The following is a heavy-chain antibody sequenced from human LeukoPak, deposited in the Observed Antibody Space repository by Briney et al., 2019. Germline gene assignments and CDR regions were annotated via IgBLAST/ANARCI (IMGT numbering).Heavy chain of an antibody. Sequence: ASVKVSCKASGYTFTDSYMHWVRQAPGHGLEWMGWINLYTGGTDYAHKFQGRVTMTSDTSISTAYMELSRLRSDDTAIFYCASGRGMGFLEWLLLDSWGQGTLVTVSS. D-gene: IGHD3-3*01. CDR3: ASGRGMGFLEWLLLDS. V-gene: IGHV1-2*02. CDR1: GYTFTDSY. CDR2: INLYTGGT. J-gene: IGHJ4*02.